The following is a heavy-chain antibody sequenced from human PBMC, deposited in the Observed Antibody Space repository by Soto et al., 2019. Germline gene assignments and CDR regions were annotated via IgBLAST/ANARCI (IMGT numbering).Heavy chain of an antibody. CDR2: IYHSGST. V-gene: IGHV4-4*02. CDR3: ARDEVPAVLLGWFGP. D-gene: IGHD2-2*01. CDR1: SGSIASSNW. Sequence: SETLSLTCALSSGSIASSNWWSWVRQPPGKGLEWIGEIYHSGSTNYNPSLKSRVTISVDKSKNQFSLKLSSVTAADTAVYYCARDEVPAVLLGWFGPWGQGTLVT. J-gene: IGHJ5*02.